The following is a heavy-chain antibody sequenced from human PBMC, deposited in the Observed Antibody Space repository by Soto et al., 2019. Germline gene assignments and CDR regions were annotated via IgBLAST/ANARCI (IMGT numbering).Heavy chain of an antibody. D-gene: IGHD3-22*01. CDR1: GGSFSGYY. CDR2: INHSGST. Sequence: SETLSLTCAVYGGSFSGYYWSWIRQPPGKGLEWIGEINHSGSTNYNPSLKSRVTISVDTSKNQFSLKLSSVTAADTAVYYCARGSRSRITMIVVAAPSFDPWGQGTLVTVSS. CDR3: ARGSRSRITMIVVAAPSFDP. V-gene: IGHV4-34*01. J-gene: IGHJ5*02.